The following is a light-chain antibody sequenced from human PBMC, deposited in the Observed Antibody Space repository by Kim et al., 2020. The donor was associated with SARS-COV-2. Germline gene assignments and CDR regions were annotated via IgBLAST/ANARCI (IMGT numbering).Light chain of an antibody. Sequence: VALGQTVRITCQGDSLRSYYATWYQQKPGQAPTIVIYGKNIRPSGIPDRFSGSSSGNTASLTITGTQAGDEADYYCNSRDSSDNVVFGGGTKLTVL. J-gene: IGLJ2*01. CDR2: GKN. CDR3: NSRDSSDNVV. V-gene: IGLV3-19*01. CDR1: SLRSYY.